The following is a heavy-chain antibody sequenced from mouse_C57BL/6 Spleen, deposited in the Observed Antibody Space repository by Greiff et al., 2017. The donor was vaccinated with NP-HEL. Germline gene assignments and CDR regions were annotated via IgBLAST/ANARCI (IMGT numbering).Heavy chain of an antibody. J-gene: IGHJ1*03. CDR2: IWTGGGT. Sequence: VKLMESGPGLVAPSQSLSITCTVSGFSLTSYAISWVRQPPGKGLEWLGVIWTGGGTNYNSALKSRLSISKDNSKIQVFLKMNSLQTDDTARYYCARNGGFITTVVRYFDVWGTGTTVTVSS. CDR1: GFSLTSYA. D-gene: IGHD1-1*01. CDR3: ARNGGFITTVVRYFDV. V-gene: IGHV2-9-1*01.